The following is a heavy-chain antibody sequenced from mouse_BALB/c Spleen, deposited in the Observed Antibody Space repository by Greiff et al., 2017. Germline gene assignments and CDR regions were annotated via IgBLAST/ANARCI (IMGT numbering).Heavy chain of an antibody. CDR2: ISNGGGST. Sequence: EVKLQESGGGLVQPGGSLKLSCAASGFTFSSYTMSWVRQTPEKRLEWVAYISNGGGSTYYPDTVKGRFTISRDNAKNTLYLQMSSLKSEDTAMYYCARPQTARATWFAYWGQGTLVTVSA. D-gene: IGHD3-2*01. V-gene: IGHV5-12-2*01. CDR3: ARPQTARATWFAY. J-gene: IGHJ3*01. CDR1: GFTFSSYT.